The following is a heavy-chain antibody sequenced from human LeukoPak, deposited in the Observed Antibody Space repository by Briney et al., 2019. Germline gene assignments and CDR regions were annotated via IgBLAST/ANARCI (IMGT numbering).Heavy chain of an antibody. V-gene: IGHV4-34*01. CDR2: IYYSGST. D-gene: IGHD6-6*01. Sequence: SETLSLTCAVYGGSFSGYYWSWIRQPPGKGPEWIGSIYYSGSTYYNPSLKSRVTISVDTSKNQFSLKLSSVSAADTAVYYCASFIEYTSSDAFDIWGQGTMVTVSS. CDR3: ASFIEYTSSDAFDI. J-gene: IGHJ3*02. CDR1: GGSFSGYY.